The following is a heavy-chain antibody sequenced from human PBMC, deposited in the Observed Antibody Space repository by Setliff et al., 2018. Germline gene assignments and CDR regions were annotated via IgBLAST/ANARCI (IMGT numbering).Heavy chain of an antibody. CDR2: ISAYNGNT. CDR3: AKWCSGGSCYDY. V-gene: IGHV1-18*01. CDR1: GYTFTSYG. D-gene: IGHD2-15*01. J-gene: IGHJ4*02. Sequence: ASVKVSCKASGYTFTSYGISWVRQAPGQGLEWMGWISAYNGNTNYAQKLQGRVTMTTDTSTSTAYMELRSLRSGDTAVYYCAKWCSGGSCYDYWGQGTLVTVSS.